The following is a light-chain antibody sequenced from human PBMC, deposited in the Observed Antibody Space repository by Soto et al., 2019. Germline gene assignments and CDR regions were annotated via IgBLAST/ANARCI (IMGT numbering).Light chain of an antibody. CDR3: QQYNNWPS. CDR1: QSISNW. J-gene: IGKJ1*01. Sequence: DIQMTQSPSTLPASVGYRFTITFRASQSISNWLAWYQQKPGTAPKVLIYHASNLQSGVPSRFSGSGFGTEFTLTINGLLPEDFVTYYCQQYNNWPSFGQGTKVDIK. V-gene: IGKV1-5*01. CDR2: HAS.